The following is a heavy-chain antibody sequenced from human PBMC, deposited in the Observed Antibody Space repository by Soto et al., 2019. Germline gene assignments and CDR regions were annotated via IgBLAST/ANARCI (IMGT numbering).Heavy chain of an antibody. CDR3: ARGSFYCSSTSCSREYFQH. J-gene: IGHJ1*01. CDR1: GGSISSGGYY. V-gene: IGHV4-31*03. D-gene: IGHD2-2*01. Sequence: SETLSLTCTVSGGSISSGGYYWSWIRQHPGKGLEWIGYIYYSGSTYYNPSLKSRVTISVDTSKNQFSLKLSSVTAADTAVYYCARGSFYCSSTSCSREYFQHWGQGTLVTVSS. CDR2: IYYSGST.